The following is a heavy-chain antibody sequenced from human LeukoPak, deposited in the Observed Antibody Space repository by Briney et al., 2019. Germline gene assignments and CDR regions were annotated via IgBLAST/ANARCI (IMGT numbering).Heavy chain of an antibody. J-gene: IGHJ4*02. CDR3: AKDRAIFGVVRSSRAFDY. CDR2: ITGSGGGT. Sequence: PGGSLRLSCAASGFTFSSFAMSWVRQAPGKGLEWVSSITGSGGGTNDADSVKGRFRISRDNSKNTLYIQMNSLRAEDTAVYYCAKDRAIFGVVRSSRAFDYWGQGALVTVSS. CDR1: GFTFSSFA. D-gene: IGHD3-3*01. V-gene: IGHV3-23*01.